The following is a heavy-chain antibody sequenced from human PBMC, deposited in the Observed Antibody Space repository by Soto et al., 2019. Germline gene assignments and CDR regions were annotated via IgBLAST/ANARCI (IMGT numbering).Heavy chain of an antibody. D-gene: IGHD6-13*01. Sequence: SETLSLTCTVSGGSISSGGYYWSWILQHPGKGLEWIGYIYYSGSTYYNPSLKSRVTISVDTSKNQFSLKLSSVTAADTAVYYCAREGSSSRKLESHWFDPWGQGTLVTVSS. CDR2: IYYSGST. CDR1: GGSISSGGYY. V-gene: IGHV4-31*03. J-gene: IGHJ5*02. CDR3: AREGSSSRKLESHWFDP.